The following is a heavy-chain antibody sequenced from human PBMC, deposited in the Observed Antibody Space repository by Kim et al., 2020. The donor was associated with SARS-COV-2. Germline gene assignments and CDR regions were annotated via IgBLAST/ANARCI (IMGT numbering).Heavy chain of an antibody. J-gene: IGHJ4*02. CDR3: ARGYFGAYYFDY. V-gene: IGHV4-59*08. CDR1: GGSISSYY. D-gene: IGHD3-16*01. CDR2: IYYSGST. Sequence: SETLSLTCTVSGGSISSYYWSWIRQPPGKGLEWIGYIYYSGSTNYNPSLKSRVTISVDTSKNQFSLKLSSVTAADTAVYYCARGYFGAYYFDYWGQGTLV.